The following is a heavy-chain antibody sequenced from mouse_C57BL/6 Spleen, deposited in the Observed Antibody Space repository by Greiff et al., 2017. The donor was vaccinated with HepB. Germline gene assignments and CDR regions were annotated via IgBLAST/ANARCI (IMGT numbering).Heavy chain of an antibody. CDR3: ARDQSYDGYYVEYFDY. V-gene: IGHV5-4*01. J-gene: IGHJ2*01. Sequence: EVKLMESGGGLVKPGGSLKLSCAASGFTFSSYAMSWVRQTPEKRLEWVATISDGGSYTYYPDNVKGRFTITRDNAKNNLYLQMSHLKSEDTAMYYCARDQSYDGYYVEYFDYWGQGTTLTVSS. CDR2: ISDGGSYT. CDR1: GFTFSSYA. D-gene: IGHD2-3*01.